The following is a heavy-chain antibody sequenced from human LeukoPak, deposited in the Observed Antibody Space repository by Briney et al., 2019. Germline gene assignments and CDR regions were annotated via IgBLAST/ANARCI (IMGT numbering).Heavy chain of an antibody. CDR3: IRDLGLSHAFGAFDV. J-gene: IGHJ3*01. D-gene: IGHD2/OR15-2a*01. CDR2: IGKGGDT. CDR1: GLTFSLYD. V-gene: IGHV3-13*01. Sequence: GGSLRLSCAASGLTFSLYDMLWVRHATGKSLEWVSEIGKGGDTYYPESVKGRFTLSRDTGKNSLYLQMNSLSAEDTAVYYCIRDLGLSHAFGAFDVWGQGTLVTVSS.